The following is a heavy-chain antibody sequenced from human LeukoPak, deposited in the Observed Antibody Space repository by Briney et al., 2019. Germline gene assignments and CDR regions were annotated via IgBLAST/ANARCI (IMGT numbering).Heavy chain of an antibody. CDR3: ARRWLQYYFDY. CDR1: GYSISSGFY. V-gene: IGHV4-38-2*01. Sequence: SETLSLTCAVSGYSISSGFYWGWIRQPPGKGLEWIGSIYRSGNTYCNPSLKSRVTMSVDTSKNQFSLNLTSVAAADTAAYYCARRWLQYYFDYWGQGTLVTVSS. CDR2: IYRSGNT. J-gene: IGHJ4*02. D-gene: IGHD5-24*01.